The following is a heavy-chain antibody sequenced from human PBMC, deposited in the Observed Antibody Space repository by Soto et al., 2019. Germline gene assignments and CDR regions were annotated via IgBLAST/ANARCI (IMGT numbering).Heavy chain of an antibody. Sequence: ASVKVSCKASGYTFTRYGIHWVRQAPGQRLEWTGWINAGNGNTKYSEKFQGRVTITRDTSASTDYLELSSLRSEDTAVYYCARDPNDSSAYYHHYYYGMDVWGQGTTVTVSS. V-gene: IGHV1-3*01. CDR3: ARDPNDSSAYYHHYYYGMDV. CDR2: INAGNGNT. J-gene: IGHJ6*02. D-gene: IGHD3-22*01. CDR1: GYTFTRYG.